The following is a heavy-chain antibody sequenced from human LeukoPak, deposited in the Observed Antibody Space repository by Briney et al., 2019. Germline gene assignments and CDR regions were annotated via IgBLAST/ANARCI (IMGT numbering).Heavy chain of an antibody. J-gene: IGHJ4*02. V-gene: IGHV3-9*01. Sequence: PGRSLRLSCAASGFTFDDYAMHWVRQAPGKGLEWVSGISWNSGSIGYADSVKGRFTISRDNSKNTLYLQMNSLRAEDTAVYYCARDPIEYCSSTSCYTRSPRWGQGTLVTVSS. CDR1: GFTFDDYA. CDR2: ISWNSGSI. D-gene: IGHD2-2*02. CDR3: ARDPIEYCSSTSCYTRSPR.